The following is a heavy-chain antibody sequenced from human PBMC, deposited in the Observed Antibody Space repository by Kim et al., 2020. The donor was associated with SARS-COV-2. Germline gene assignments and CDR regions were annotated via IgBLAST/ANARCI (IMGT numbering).Heavy chain of an antibody. V-gene: IGHV3-33*01. D-gene: IGHD6-19*01. J-gene: IGHJ4*02. Sequence: KYYAVPVKRRVTISRDNSKNTQYLQESSLSAGDSAVYYCASDQGVAGSGDYWGQGTLVTVSS. CDR3: ASDQGVAGSGDY. CDR2: K.